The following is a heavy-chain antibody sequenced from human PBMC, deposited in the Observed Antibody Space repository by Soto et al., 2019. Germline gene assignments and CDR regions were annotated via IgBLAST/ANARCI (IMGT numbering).Heavy chain of an antibody. Sequence: ASVKVSCKASGYTFTNYGIIWVRQAPGEGLEWVGWINTSNDNKLYAQKLQGRLTLTTDTSTSTAYMDLTTLRSDDTAVYFCARDPGAASFDFWAQGTLVTVSS. J-gene: IGHJ4*02. CDR2: INTSNDNK. CDR3: ARDPGAASFDF. V-gene: IGHV1-18*01. CDR1: GYTFTNYG. D-gene: IGHD2-15*01.